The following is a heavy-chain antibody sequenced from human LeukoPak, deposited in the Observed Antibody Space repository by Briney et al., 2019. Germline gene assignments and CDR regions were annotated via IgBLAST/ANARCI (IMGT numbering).Heavy chain of an antibody. J-gene: IGHJ4*02. Sequence: GGSLRLSCAASGFTFRSYAMSWVRQAPGKGLVWVSRINSDGSSTSYADSVKGRFTISRDNAKNTLYLQMNSLRAEDTAVYYCVLLGGIAVAGTFDYWGQGTLVTVSS. D-gene: IGHD6-19*01. CDR1: GFTFRSYA. V-gene: IGHV3-74*01. CDR3: VLLGGIAVAGTFDY. CDR2: INSDGSST.